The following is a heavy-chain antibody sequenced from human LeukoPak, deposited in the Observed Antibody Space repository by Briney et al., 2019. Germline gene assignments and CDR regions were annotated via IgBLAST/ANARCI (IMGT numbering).Heavy chain of an antibody. CDR2: ISNSGTT. Sequence: PSQTLSLTCTVSGGSISSGSSYWTWIRQPAGKGLEWIGRISNSGTTNYNPSLKSRVTMSVDTSRNQFSLNLNSVTAADTAIYYCARWDGDPWGQGTLVTVSS. J-gene: IGHJ5*02. D-gene: IGHD1-26*01. CDR1: GGSISSGSSY. V-gene: IGHV4-61*02. CDR3: ARWDGDP.